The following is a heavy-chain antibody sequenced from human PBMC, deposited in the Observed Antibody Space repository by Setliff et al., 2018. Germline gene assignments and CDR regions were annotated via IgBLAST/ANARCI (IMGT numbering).Heavy chain of an antibody. V-gene: IGHV4-39*07. CDR2: IYYSGST. CDR1: GGSISSRSYY. Sequence: SETLSLTCTVSGGSISSRSYYWGWIRQPPGKGLEWIGSIYYSGSTYYKPSLKSRVTISVDTSKNQFSLMLSSVTAADTAVYYCARGPFLEWLLYFDYWGQGTLVTVSS. J-gene: IGHJ4*02. CDR3: ARGPFLEWLLYFDY. D-gene: IGHD3-3*01.